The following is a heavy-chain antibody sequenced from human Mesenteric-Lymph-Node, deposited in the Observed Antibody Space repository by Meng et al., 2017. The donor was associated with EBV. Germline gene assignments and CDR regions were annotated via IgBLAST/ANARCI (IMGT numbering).Heavy chain of an antibody. CDR2: IGSSGAGT. V-gene: IGHV3-11*01. CDR1: GVTLSDYY. Sequence: QLRFVGAGGGLVKPGGSLRLPCEASGVTLSDYYVTWIRPAPGKGLGWVSYIGSSGAGTYYADSVRGRFSISRDNAKNSLYLEMNSLRVEDTAVYYCARERGWGFDYWGQGTLVTVSS. CDR3: ARERGWGFDY. D-gene: IGHD6-19*01. J-gene: IGHJ4*02.